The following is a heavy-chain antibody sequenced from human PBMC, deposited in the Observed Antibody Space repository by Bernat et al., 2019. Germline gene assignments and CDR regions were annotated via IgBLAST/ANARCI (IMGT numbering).Heavy chain of an antibody. CDR3: ASQGGYSSSFGAFDI. CDR2: ISSSSSYT. V-gene: IGHV3-11*06. CDR1: GFTFSDYY. Sequence: QVQLVESGGGLVKPGGSLRLSCAASGFTFSDYYMSWIRQAPGKGLEWVSYISSSSSYTNYADSVKGRFTISRDNAKNSLYLQMNSLRAEDTAVYYCASQGGYSSSFGAFDIWGQGTMVTVSS. J-gene: IGHJ3*02. D-gene: IGHD6-13*01.